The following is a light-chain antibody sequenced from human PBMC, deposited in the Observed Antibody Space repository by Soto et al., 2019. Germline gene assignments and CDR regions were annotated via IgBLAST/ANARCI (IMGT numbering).Light chain of an antibody. V-gene: IGKV3-20*01. CDR1: QSVSSSY. CDR2: GAS. Sequence: EIVLTQSPGTLSLSPGEIATLSCRASQSVSSSYLAWYQQKPGQAPRLLIYGASSRATGIPDRFSGSGSGTDVTLTISRLEPEDFAVYYCQQYGSSPWTFXQGTKV. J-gene: IGKJ1*01. CDR3: QQYGSSPWT.